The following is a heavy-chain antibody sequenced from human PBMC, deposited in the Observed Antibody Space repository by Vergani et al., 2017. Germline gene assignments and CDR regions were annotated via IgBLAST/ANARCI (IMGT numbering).Heavy chain of an antibody. CDR3: AKVGGYSNYHVFDY. Sequence: EVQLVESGGGLVKPGGSLRLSCAASGFTFSSYSMNWVRQAPGKGLEWVSSISSSSSYVFYRDSVEGRFTITRDNAKKSVYLQMNSLRAEDTAVYYCAKVGGYSNYHVFDYWGQGTLVTVSS. CDR1: GFTFSSYS. D-gene: IGHD4-11*01. V-gene: IGHV3-21*04. J-gene: IGHJ4*02. CDR2: ISSSSSYV.